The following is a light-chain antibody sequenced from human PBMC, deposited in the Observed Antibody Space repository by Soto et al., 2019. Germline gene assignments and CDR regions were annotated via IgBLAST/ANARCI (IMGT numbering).Light chain of an antibody. J-gene: IGKJ4*01. V-gene: IGKV3-20*01. CDR1: QSVSSSF. Sequence: EIVLTQSPGTLSLSPGERATLSCRASQSVSSSFLAWYQQKPGQAPRLLIYGASSRATGIADRFSGSGSGKDFTLTISRLELEDVAVYYCQQYGSSLLTFGGGTKVDIK. CDR2: GAS. CDR3: QQYGSSLLT.